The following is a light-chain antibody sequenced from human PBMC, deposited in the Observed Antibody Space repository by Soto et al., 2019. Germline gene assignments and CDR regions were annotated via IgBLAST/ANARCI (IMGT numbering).Light chain of an antibody. Sequence: QLVLTQSSSASASLGSSVKLTCTLSSGHSSYIIAWHQQQPGKAPRYLMKLEGSGSYNKGSGVPDRFSGSSSGADLYLTISDLQSEDEADYYCETWDSNTWVFGGGTKLTVL. CDR1: SGHSSYI. CDR2: LEGSGSY. V-gene: IGLV4-60*03. CDR3: ETWDSNTWV. J-gene: IGLJ3*02.